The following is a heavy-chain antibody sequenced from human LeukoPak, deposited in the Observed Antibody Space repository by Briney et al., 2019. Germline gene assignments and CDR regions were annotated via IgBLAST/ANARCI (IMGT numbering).Heavy chain of an antibody. CDR1: GFTVSVNY. CDR2: ISSSGSTI. CDR3: ARRSVDTAMGLDY. D-gene: IGHD5-18*01. Sequence: GGSLRLSCAAFGFTVSVNYMSWVRQAPGKGLEWASYISSSGSTIYYADSVKGRFTISRDNAKNSLYLQMNSLRAEDTAVYYCARRSVDTAMGLDYWGQGTLVTVSS. J-gene: IGHJ4*02. V-gene: IGHV3-11*01.